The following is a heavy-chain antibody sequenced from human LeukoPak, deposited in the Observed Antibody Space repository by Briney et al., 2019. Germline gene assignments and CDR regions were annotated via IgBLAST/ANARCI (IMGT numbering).Heavy chain of an antibody. D-gene: IGHD1-1*01. CDR3: ARVKRWRGLGRRGSYFDY. CDR1: GGSFSGYY. J-gene: IGHJ4*02. Sequence: SETLSLTCAVYGGSFSGYYWSWIRQPPGKGLEWIGEINHSGSTNYNPSLKSRVTISVDTSKNQFSLKLSSVTAADTAVYYCARVKRWRGLGRRGSYFDYWGQGTLVTVSS. CDR2: INHSGST. V-gene: IGHV4-34*01.